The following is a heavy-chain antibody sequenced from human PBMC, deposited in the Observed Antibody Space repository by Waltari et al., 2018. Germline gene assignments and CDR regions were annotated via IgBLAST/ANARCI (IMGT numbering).Heavy chain of an antibody. CDR2: IYHSGST. CDR3: ARGAGVATVPFDY. J-gene: IGHJ4*02. Sequence: QVQLQESGPGLVKPSETLSLTCAVSGYSISSGYYWGWIRQPPGKGLEWIGSIYHSGSTYYNPSLKSRVTISVDASKNQFSLKLSSVTAADTAVYYCARGAGVATVPFDYWGQGTLVTVSS. D-gene: IGHD5-12*01. CDR1: GYSISSGYY. V-gene: IGHV4-38-2*01.